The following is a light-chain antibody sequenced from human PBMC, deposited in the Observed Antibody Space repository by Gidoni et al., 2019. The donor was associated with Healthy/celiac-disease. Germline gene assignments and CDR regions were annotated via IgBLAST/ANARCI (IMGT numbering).Light chain of an antibody. Sequence: ETVMTQSPATLSVSPGERATLSCRASQSVSSNLAWYQQKPGQAPRLLIYGASTRATGIPVRFSGSGSGTEFTLTISSLQSEDFAVYYCQQYTNWLTFGGGTKVEIK. CDR2: GAS. V-gene: IGKV3-15*01. CDR3: QQYTNWLT. J-gene: IGKJ4*01. CDR1: QSVSSN.